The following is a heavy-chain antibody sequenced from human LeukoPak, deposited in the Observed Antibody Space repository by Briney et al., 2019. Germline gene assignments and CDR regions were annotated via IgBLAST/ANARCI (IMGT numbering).Heavy chain of an antibody. J-gene: IGHJ5*02. Sequence: SETLSLTCTVSGASINFYYWGWIRQLPGQGLEWIGYIHYTGATHYNPSLKTRVNISLDTSKRQFSLKVSSVTAADTAIYYCARGLENSHYYATWGAPPFDPWGQGTLVTVSS. CDR2: IHYTGAT. CDR1: GASINFYY. CDR3: ARGLENSHYYATWGAPPFDP. D-gene: IGHD7-27*01. V-gene: IGHV4-59*01.